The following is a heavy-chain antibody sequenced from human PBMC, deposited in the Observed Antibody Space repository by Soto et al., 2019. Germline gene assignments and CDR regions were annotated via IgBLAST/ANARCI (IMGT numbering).Heavy chain of an antibody. CDR3: ASRGGGQTPVVSWFDP. V-gene: IGHV1-69*06. D-gene: IGHD2-21*01. J-gene: IGHJ5*02. Sequence: QVQLVQSGAEVKKPGSSVKVSCKASGGTFSSYAISWVRQAPGQGLEWMGGIIPIFGTANYAQKFQGRVTITADKSTGPAYMGLGTLRSEDTAVFYCASRGGGQTPVVSWFDPWGQGTLVTVSS. CDR2: IIPIFGTA. CDR1: GGTFSSYA.